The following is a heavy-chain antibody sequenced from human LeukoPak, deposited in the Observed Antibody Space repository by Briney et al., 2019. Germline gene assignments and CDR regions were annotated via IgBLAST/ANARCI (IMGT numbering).Heavy chain of an antibody. J-gene: IGHJ4*02. V-gene: IGHV3-21*01. CDR2: ISRSSSYI. D-gene: IGHD2-2*01. Sequence: GGSLRLSCAASGFTFSSYSMNWVRQAPGKGLDGVSSISRSSSYIYYADSVKGRFTISRDNAKNSLYLQMNSLRAEDTAVYYCARDGLGARYCSSTSCPIGYWGQGTLVTVSS. CDR1: GFTFSSYS. CDR3: ARDGLGARYCSSTSCPIGY.